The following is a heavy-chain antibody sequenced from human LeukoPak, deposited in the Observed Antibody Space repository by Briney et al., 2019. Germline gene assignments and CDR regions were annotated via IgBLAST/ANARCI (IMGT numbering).Heavy chain of an antibody. CDR1: GFTFSSYS. CDR2: ISSSSSYI. V-gene: IGHV3-21*04. Sequence: PGGSLRLSCAASGFTFSSYSMNWVRQAPGKGLEWVSSISSSSSYIYYADSVKGRFTISRDNAKNSLYLQMNSLRAEDTAVYYCAKVSGSYFRYYYFDYWGQGTLVTVSS. D-gene: IGHD1-26*01. CDR3: AKVSGSYFRYYYFDY. J-gene: IGHJ4*02.